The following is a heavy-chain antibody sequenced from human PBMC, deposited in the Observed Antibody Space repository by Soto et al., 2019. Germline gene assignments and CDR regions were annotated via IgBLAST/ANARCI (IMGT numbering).Heavy chain of an antibody. CDR3: NTGSGGHAWDGY. CDR2: IKNKNAGWTT. Sequence: EVQLVESGGDLVKPGGSLRLSCAASGFTFSYTWMNWVRQAPGKGLEWVGVIKNKNAGWTTAYAAPVRGRFAISRDDSKHMVYLQMDSLKTEDTAVYYCNTGSGGHAWDGYWGQGTLVTVSS. D-gene: IGHD3-16*01. V-gene: IGHV3-15*07. J-gene: IGHJ4*02. CDR1: GFTFSYTW.